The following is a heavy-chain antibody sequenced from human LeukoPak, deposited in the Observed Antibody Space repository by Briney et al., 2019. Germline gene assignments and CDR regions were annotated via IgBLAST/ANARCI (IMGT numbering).Heavy chain of an antibody. V-gene: IGHV3-30*02. CDR1: GFTFSSYG. CDR2: IRYDGSNK. CDR3: AREKAAAGAVDY. J-gene: IGHJ4*02. D-gene: IGHD6-13*01. Sequence: PGGSLRLSCAASGFTFSSYGMHWVRQAPGKGLEWVAFIRYDGSNKYYADSVKGRFTISRDNSKNTLYLQMNSLRADDTAVYYCAREKAAAGAVDYWGQGTLVTVSS.